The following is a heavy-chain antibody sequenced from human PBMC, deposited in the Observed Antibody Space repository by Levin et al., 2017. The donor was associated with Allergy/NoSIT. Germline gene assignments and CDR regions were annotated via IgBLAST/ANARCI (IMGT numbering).Heavy chain of an antibody. V-gene: IGHV3-33*01. Sequence: GGSLRLSCAASGFTFSSYGMHWVRQAPGKGLEWVAVIWYDGSNKYYADSVKGRFTISRDNSKNTLYLQMNSLRAEDTAVYYCARDIWTPIVVVPAAMGGLDYWGQGTLVTVSS. CDR1: GFTFSSYG. CDR2: IWYDGSNK. CDR3: ARDIWTPIVVVPAAMGGLDY. D-gene: IGHD2-2*01. J-gene: IGHJ4*02.